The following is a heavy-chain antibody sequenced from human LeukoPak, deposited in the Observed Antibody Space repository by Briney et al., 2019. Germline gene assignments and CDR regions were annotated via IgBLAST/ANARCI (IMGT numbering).Heavy chain of an antibody. Sequence: PGGSLRLSCAASGFTFSSYEMNWVRQAPGKGLEWVSYISSSGSTIYYADSVKGRFTTSRDNSKNTLYLQMNSLRAEDTAVYHCARDRLPPLGAFDIWGQGTMVTVSS. CDR2: ISSSGSTI. V-gene: IGHV3-48*03. CDR1: GFTFSSYE. D-gene: IGHD3-16*01. CDR3: ARDRLPPLGAFDI. J-gene: IGHJ3*02.